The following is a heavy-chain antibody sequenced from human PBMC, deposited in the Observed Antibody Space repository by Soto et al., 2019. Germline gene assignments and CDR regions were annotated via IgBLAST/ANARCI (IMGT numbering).Heavy chain of an antibody. Sequence: EVQLVESGGGLVQPGRSLGLSCAASGFTFDDYAMHWVRQAPGKGLEWVSGISWNSGSIGYADSVKGRFTISRDNAKNSLYLQMNSLRAEDTALYYCAKDYGGGYCSGGSCYSGFDYWGQGTLVTVSS. CDR2: ISWNSGSI. CDR3: AKDYGGGYCSGGSCYSGFDY. J-gene: IGHJ4*02. D-gene: IGHD2-15*01. V-gene: IGHV3-9*01. CDR1: GFTFDDYA.